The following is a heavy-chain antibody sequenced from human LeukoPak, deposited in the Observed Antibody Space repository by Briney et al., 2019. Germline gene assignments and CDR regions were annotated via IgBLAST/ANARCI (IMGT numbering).Heavy chain of an antibody. Sequence: GASVKVSCKASGYTFTVYYMHWVRQAPGQGLEWMGWINPNSGGTNYAQKFQGRVTMTRDTSVSTAYMELSRLRSDDTAVYYCARGPRYSGYYFDYWGQGTLVTVSS. CDR2: INPNSGGT. CDR1: GYTFTVYY. CDR3: ARGPRYSGYYFDY. J-gene: IGHJ4*02. V-gene: IGHV1-2*02. D-gene: IGHD2-15*01.